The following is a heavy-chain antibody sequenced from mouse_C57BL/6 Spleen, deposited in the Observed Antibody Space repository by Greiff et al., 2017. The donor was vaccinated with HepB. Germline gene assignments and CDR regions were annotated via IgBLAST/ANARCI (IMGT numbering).Heavy chain of an antibody. CDR1: GYTFTDYY. J-gene: IGHJ2*01. CDR2: INPNNGGT. D-gene: IGHD1-1*01. Sequence: EVKLQQSGPELVKPGASVKISCKASGYTFTDYYMNWVKQSHGKSLEWIGDINPNNGGTSYNQKFKGKATLTVDKSSSTAYMELRSLTSEDSAVYYCARGGYYYGSSYFDYWGQGTTLTVSS. V-gene: IGHV1-26*01. CDR3: ARGGYYYGSSYFDY.